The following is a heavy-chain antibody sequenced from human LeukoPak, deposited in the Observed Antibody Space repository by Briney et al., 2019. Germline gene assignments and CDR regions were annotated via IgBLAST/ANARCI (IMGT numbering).Heavy chain of an antibody. CDR1: GGSISSSNW. J-gene: IGHJ3*02. V-gene: IGHV4-4*02. D-gene: IGHD6-13*01. CDR2: IYHSGST. CDR3: AGALGSSWLIDAFDI. Sequence: SETLSLTCAVSGGSISSSNWWSWVRQPPGKGLEWIGEIYHSGSTNYNPSLKSRVTISVDTSKNQFSLKLSSVTAADTAVYYCAGALGSSWLIDAFDIWGQGTMVTVSS.